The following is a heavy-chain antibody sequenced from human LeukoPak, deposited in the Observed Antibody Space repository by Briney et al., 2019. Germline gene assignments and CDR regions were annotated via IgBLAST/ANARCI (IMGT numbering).Heavy chain of an antibody. CDR1: GFTFSNYA. CDR2: IRSTGGTT. CDR3: ARADRYGTTWYGRVDY. D-gene: IGHD6-13*01. J-gene: IGHJ4*02. Sequence: GGSLRLSCGASGFTFSNYAMSWVRQAPGKGLESVSDIRSTGGTTAYADSVKGRFTISRDNSRNTLYLQMNSLRAEDTAVYYCARADRYGTTWYGRVDYWGQGTMVTVSS. V-gene: IGHV3-23*01.